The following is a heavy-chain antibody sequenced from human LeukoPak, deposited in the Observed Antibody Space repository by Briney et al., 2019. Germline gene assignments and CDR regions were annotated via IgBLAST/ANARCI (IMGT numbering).Heavy chain of an antibody. CDR2: ISYDGSNK. CDR3: AKGYCSSTSCYPGSGY. Sequence: GGSLRLSCAASGFTFSSYGMHWVRQAPGKGLEWVAVISYDGSNKYYADSVKGRFTISRDNSKNTLYLQVNSLRAEDTAVYYCAKGYCSSTSCYPGSGYWGQGTLVTVSS. V-gene: IGHV3-30*18. J-gene: IGHJ4*02. CDR1: GFTFSSYG. D-gene: IGHD2-2*01.